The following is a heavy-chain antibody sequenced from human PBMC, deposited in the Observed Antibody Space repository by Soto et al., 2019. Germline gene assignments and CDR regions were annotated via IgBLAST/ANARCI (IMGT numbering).Heavy chain of an antibody. CDR1: GGSFSGYY. D-gene: IGHD4-4*01. Sequence: PSETLSLTCAVYGGSFSGYYWSWIRQPPGKGLEWIGEINHSGSTNYNPSLKSRVTISVDTSKNQFSLKLSSVTAADTAVYYCARGHYSNYYYYMDVWGKGTTVTVSS. J-gene: IGHJ6*03. CDR2: INHSGST. V-gene: IGHV4-34*01. CDR3: ARGHYSNYYYYMDV.